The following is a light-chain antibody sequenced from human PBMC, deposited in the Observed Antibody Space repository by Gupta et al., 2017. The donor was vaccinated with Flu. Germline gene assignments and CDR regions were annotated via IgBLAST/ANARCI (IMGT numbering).Light chain of an antibody. V-gene: IGLV2-14*03. J-gene: IGLJ2*01. CDR1: SSDIGSSDY. Sequence: SSDIGSSDYVSGYQQHPGKAPNLILFEVSRRPGGISDLCSGSKSGDTASLTISVLLAEDEAFYYCSSDARTNTVVVFGGGTKLTVL. CDR2: EVS. CDR3: SSDARTNTVVV.